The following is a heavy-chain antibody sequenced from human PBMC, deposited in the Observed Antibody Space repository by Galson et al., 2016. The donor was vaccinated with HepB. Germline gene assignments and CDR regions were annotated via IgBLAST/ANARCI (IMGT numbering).Heavy chain of an antibody. CDR2: IYYSGTT. CDR1: GASVTSGSHF. CDR3: ARQYDNSETTFDY. J-gene: IGHJ4*02. V-gene: IGHV4-61*01. D-gene: IGHD3-22*01. Sequence: SETLSLTCTVSGASVTSGSHFWSWVRQPPGKGLEWIGYIYYSGTTKYNPSLISRVTMSVDTSKNQFSLKLNSVTAADTAVYYCARQYDNSETTFDYWGQGTLVTVSP.